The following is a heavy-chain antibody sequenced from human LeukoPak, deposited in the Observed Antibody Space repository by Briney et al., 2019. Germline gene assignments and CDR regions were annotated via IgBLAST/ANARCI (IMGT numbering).Heavy chain of an antibody. Sequence: GGSLRLSCAASGFTFSSYSMNWVRQAPGKGLEWVSYISSSSSTIYYAGSVKGRFTISRDSSKNTLVLQMNSLRAEDTAVYYCGRDRAMYYYETSGYWGQGTLVTVSS. J-gene: IGHJ4*02. CDR3: GRDRAMYYYETSGY. V-gene: IGHV3-48*01. CDR1: GFTFSSYS. CDR2: ISSSSSTI. D-gene: IGHD3-22*01.